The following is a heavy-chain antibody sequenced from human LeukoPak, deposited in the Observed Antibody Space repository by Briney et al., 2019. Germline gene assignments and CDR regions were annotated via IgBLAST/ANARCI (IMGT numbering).Heavy chain of an antibody. CDR2: INPHSGGT. J-gene: IGHJ5*02. D-gene: IGHD6-6*01. V-gene: IGHV1-2*02. Sequence: ASVKVSCKASGYTFTGYYMHWVRQAPGQGLEWMGWINPHSGGTNYAQKFQGRVTMTRDTSISTAYMELSRLRSDDTAVYYCARSSIAARRGWFDPWGQGTLVTVSS. CDR1: GYTFTGYY. CDR3: ARSSIAARRGWFDP.